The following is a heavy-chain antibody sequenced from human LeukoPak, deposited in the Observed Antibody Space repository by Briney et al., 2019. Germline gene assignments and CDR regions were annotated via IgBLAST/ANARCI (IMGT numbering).Heavy chain of an antibody. J-gene: IGHJ6*03. Sequence: GGSLRLSCEASGFTFSSYTMSWVRQAPGKGLEWVSCISGTSSYIYYADSLKGRFTISRDNAKNSLYLQMNSLRAEHTAVYYCATFGDQPTQYYYYYMDVWGKGTTVTVSS. CDR3: ATFGDQPTQYYYYYMDV. D-gene: IGHD4-17*01. V-gene: IGHV3-21*01. CDR1: GFTFSSYT. CDR2: ISGTSSYI.